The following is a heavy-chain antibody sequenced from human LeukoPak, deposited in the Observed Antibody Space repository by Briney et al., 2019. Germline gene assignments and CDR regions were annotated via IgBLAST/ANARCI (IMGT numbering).Heavy chain of an antibody. CDR1: GFSFSSSS. Sequence: GGSLRLSFPASGFSFSSSSMNWVRQAPGKGLEWVSTIPSSGDSIYYADSVKGRFTVSRDNAENSLYLHMNSLRAEDTAVYYCARGCSGGVCFRDFWGQGALVTVSS. CDR2: IPSSGDSI. J-gene: IGHJ4*02. D-gene: IGHD2-8*02. V-gene: IGHV3-21*06. CDR3: ARGCSGGVCFRDF.